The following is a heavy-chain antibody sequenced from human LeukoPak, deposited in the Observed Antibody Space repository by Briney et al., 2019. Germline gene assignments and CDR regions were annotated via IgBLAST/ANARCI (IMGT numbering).Heavy chain of an antibody. J-gene: IGHJ4*02. Sequence: SETLSLACSVSGGSINSNSHHWDWIRQAPGKGLEWIGNIYYSGTTSYNPSLKSRVTISVDTSKNQFSLRLSSVTAADTAVYYCARRGDILTDYAFDYWGQGTLVTVSS. V-gene: IGHV4-39*01. CDR2: IYYSGTT. CDR1: GGSINSNSHH. D-gene: IGHD3-9*01. CDR3: ARRGDILTDYAFDY.